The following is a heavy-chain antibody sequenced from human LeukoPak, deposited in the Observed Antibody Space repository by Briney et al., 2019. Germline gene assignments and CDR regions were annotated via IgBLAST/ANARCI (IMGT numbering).Heavy chain of an antibody. Sequence: SETLSLTCAVSGGSISSGGYSWSWIRQPPGKGLEWIGYIYHSGSTYYNPSLKSRVTISVDRSKNQFSLKLSSVTAADTAVYYCARVRGAINLKSGVRYYYYMDVWGKGTTVTVSS. D-gene: IGHD3-10*01. V-gene: IGHV4-30-2*01. J-gene: IGHJ6*03. CDR3: ARVRGAINLKSGVRYYYYMDV. CDR1: GGSISSGGYS. CDR2: IYHSGST.